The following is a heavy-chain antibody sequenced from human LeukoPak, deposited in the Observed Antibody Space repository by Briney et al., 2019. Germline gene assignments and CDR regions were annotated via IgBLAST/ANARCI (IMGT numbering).Heavy chain of an antibody. CDR2: IKQDGSEK. J-gene: IGHJ4*01. V-gene: IGHV3-7*01. CDR3: ARAADCSGGSCYVGD. Sequence: PGGSLRLSCAASGFTFSSYWMSWVRQAPGKGLEWVSNIKQDGSEKYYVDSVKGRFTISRDNAKNSLYLQMKRLRAEDTAVYYCARAADCSGGSCYVGDWGQGTLVTVSS. CDR1: GFTFSSYW. D-gene: IGHD2-15*01.